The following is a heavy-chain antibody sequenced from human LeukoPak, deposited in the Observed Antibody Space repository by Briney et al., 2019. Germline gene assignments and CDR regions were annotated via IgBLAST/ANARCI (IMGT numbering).Heavy chain of an antibody. J-gene: IGHJ6*02. CDR3: ARAEWEDIVAVPAAAGMDV. Sequence: ASVKVSCKASGYTFTSYAMHWVRQAPGQRLEWMGWINAGNGNTKYSQKFQGRVTITRDTSASTAYMELSSLRSEDTAVYYCARAEWEDIVAVPAAAGMDVWGQGTTVTVSS. V-gene: IGHV1-3*01. CDR1: GYTFTSYA. CDR2: INAGNGNT. D-gene: IGHD2-2*01.